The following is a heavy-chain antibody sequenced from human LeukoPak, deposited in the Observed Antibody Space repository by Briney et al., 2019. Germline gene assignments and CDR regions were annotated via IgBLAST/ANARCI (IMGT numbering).Heavy chain of an antibody. CDR3: AKDGIKYQLLSSGGGMDV. J-gene: IGHJ6*02. V-gene: IGHV3-23*01. Sequence: ESLRLSCAASGFTFSTYVVSWVRQAPGKGLEWVSAISGSGGSTYYADSVKGRFTISRDNSKNTLYLQMNSLRAEDTAVYYCAKDGIKYQLLSSGGGMDVWGQGTTVTVSS. CDR1: GFTFSTYV. CDR2: ISGSGGST. D-gene: IGHD2-2*01.